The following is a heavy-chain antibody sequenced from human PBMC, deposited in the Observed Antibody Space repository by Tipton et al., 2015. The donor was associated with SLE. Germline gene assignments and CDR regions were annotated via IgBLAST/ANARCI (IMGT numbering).Heavy chain of an antibody. D-gene: IGHD1-14*01. CDR3: ARDSRIDGKDV. J-gene: IGHJ6*02. CDR2: IYTSGYT. V-gene: IGHV4-4*07. Sequence: GLVKPSETLSLTCTVSGGSISNYYWSWIRQPAGKGLERIGRIYTSGYTDYNPSLKSRVTMSVDTSKNQSSLNLNSVTAADAAVYYCARDSRIDGKDVWGQGTTVTVSS. CDR1: GGSISNYY.